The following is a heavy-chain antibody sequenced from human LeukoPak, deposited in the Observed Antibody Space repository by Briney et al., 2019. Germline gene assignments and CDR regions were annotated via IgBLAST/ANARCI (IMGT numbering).Heavy chain of an antibody. CDR2: IYHSGST. CDR3: ARANNFDWFDY. D-gene: IGHD3-9*01. Sequence: SQTLSLTCAVSGGSISSGGYSWSWIRQPPGKGLEWIGYIYHSGSTYYNPSLKSRVTISVDRSKNQFSLKLSSVTAADTAVYYCARANNFDWFDYWGLGTLVTVSS. V-gene: IGHV4-30-2*01. J-gene: IGHJ5*01. CDR1: GGSISSGGYS.